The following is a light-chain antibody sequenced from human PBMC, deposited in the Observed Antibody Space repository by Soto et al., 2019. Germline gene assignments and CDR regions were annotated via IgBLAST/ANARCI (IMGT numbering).Light chain of an antibody. CDR2: GAS. J-gene: IGKJ2*01. Sequence: EIVMTQSPATLSVSTGERATLCCRASLSVSRNLAWYQQKPGQAPRLLIYGASTRATGIPARFSGSGSGTEFTLTISSLQSEDFAVYYCQQYNKWPPYTFGQGTKLEIK. V-gene: IGKV3-15*01. CDR1: LSVSRN. CDR3: QQYNKWPPYT.